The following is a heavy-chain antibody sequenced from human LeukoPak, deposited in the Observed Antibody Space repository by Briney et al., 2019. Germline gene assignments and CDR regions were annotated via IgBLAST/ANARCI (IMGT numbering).Heavy chain of an antibody. J-gene: IGHJ4*02. D-gene: IGHD2-21*01. CDR2: ISGSGGST. CDR3: AKDFRIGYSAHFDY. CDR1: GFTFSSYA. V-gene: IGHV3-23*01. Sequence: GGSLRLSCAASGFTFSSYAMSWARQAPGKGLEWVSAISGSGGSTYYADSVKGRFTISRDNSKNTLYLQMNSLRAEDTAVYYCAKDFRIGYSAHFDYWGQGALVTVSS.